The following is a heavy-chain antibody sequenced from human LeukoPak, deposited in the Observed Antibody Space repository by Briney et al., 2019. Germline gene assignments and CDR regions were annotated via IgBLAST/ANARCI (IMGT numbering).Heavy chain of an antibody. V-gene: IGHV4-34*01. CDR2: INHSGST. D-gene: IGHD2-15*01. J-gene: IGHJ6*02. CDR3: ARGLLRLYYYYGMDV. CDR1: GGSFSGYY. Sequence: SSETLSLTCAVYGGSFSGYYWSWIRQPPGKGLEWIGEINHSGSTNYNPSLKSRVTISVDTSKNQFSLKLSSVTAADTAVYYCARGLLRLYYYYGMDVWGQGTTVTVSS.